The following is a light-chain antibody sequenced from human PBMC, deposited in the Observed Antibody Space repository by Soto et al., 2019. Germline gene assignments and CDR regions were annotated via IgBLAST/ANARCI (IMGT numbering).Light chain of an antibody. Sequence: QSVLTQPPSASGTPGQRVTISCSGSSSNIGSYTVNWYQQLPGTAPKLLIYSNNQRPSGVPDRFSGSKSGTSASLAISGLQSEDEADYNCAAWDDSLNGVVFGGGTKLNVL. J-gene: IGLJ2*01. CDR2: SNN. CDR3: AAWDDSLNGVV. CDR1: SSNIGSYT. V-gene: IGLV1-44*01.